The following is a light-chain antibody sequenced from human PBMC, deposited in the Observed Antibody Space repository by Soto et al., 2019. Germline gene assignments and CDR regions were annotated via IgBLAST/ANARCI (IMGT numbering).Light chain of an antibody. CDR1: QSISSY. J-gene: IGKJ1*01. Sequence: DIQMTQSPSSLSASVGDRVTITCRASQSISSYLNWYQQKPGKAPKLLIYAASNLRSGVPSRFTGSGSGTDFTLTISSLQPEDFATYYCQQSYSTPPTFGQGTKVDIK. V-gene: IGKV1-39*01. CDR2: AAS. CDR3: QQSYSTPPT.